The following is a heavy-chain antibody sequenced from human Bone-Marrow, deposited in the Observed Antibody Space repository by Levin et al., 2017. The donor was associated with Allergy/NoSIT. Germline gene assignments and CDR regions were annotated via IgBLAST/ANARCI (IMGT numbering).Heavy chain of an antibody. J-gene: IGHJ4*02. CDR1: GDSVSNYY. CDR3: ARHPQYFVWTGSYPPADFDY. CDR2: AHDSGST. Sequence: PSETLSLTCTVSGDSVSNYYWSWIRQPPGKGLEWIGYAHDSGSTNYNPSLKSRVTMSVDTSKNQFSVRLNSVTAADTAVYYCARHPQYFVWTGSYPPADFDYWGKGTVVIVSS. D-gene: IGHD3/OR15-3a*01. V-gene: IGHV4-59*02.